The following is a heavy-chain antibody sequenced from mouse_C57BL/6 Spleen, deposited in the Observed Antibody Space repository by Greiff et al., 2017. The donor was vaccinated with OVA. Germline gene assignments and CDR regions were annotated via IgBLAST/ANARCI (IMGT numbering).Heavy chain of an antibody. CDR2: IYPGDGDT. Sequence: VKLVESGAELVKPGASVKISCKASGYAFSSSWMNWVKQRPGKGLEWIGQIYPGDGDTNYNGKFKGKATLTADKSSSTAYMQLSSLTSEDSAVYFCARGGYDYDVDYWGQGTTLTVSS. J-gene: IGHJ2*01. D-gene: IGHD2-4*01. CDR3: ARGGYDYDVDY. CDR1: GYAFSSSW. V-gene: IGHV1-80*01.